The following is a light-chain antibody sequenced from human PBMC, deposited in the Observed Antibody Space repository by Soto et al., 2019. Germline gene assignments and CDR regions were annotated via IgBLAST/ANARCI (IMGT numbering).Light chain of an antibody. J-gene: IGKJ2*01. CDR2: DAS. Sequence: DIQMTQSPYSLSAAVGDRVTIACRASQNINTYLNWYQQKPGKAPKLLIYDASNLETGVPSRFSGSGSGTDFTFTISSLQPEDIATYYCQQYDNLPYTFGQGTKLEIK. CDR3: QQYDNLPYT. V-gene: IGKV1-33*01. CDR1: QNINTY.